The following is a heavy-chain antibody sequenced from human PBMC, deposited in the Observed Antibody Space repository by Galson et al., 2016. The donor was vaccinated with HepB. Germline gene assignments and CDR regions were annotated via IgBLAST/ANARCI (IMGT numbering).Heavy chain of an antibody. CDR3: ARANGPLYSSSWCDY. Sequence: TLSLTCTVSGGSISTGGFYWTWIRHHPGSGLEWIGYIYYSGSTFYNPSLKSRLTISLDTSKNQFSLKLTSVTAADTAVYYCARANGPLYSSSWCDYWGQGTLVTVSS. J-gene: IGHJ4*02. CDR1: GGSISTGGFY. D-gene: IGHD6-13*01. V-gene: IGHV4-31*03. CDR2: IYYSGST.